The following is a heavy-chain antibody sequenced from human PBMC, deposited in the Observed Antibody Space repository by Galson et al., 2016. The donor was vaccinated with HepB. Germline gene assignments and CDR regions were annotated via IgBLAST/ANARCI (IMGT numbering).Heavy chain of an antibody. CDR2: TSYDGSLT. CDR3: ARDRGDGRRSRYHLNH. CDR1: GLSFQNYA. D-gene: IGHD3-16*01. V-gene: IGHV3-30*04. J-gene: IGHJ5*02. Sequence: SLRLSCAVSGLSFQNYAMHWVRQAPGKGLEWVAFTSYDGSLTYYADSVKGRFTISRDKSKSALYLQMDSLRAEDTALYYCARDRGDGRRSRYHLNHWGREPWSPSPQ.